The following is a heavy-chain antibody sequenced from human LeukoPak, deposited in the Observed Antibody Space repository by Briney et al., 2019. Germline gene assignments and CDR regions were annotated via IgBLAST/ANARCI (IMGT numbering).Heavy chain of an antibody. CDR3: ARDGGYAAY. J-gene: IGHJ4*02. CDR2: ISRSGRDI. D-gene: IGHD5-12*01. V-gene: IGHV3-21*01. CDR1: GFIFGTYA. Sequence: PGGSLRLSCAASGFIFGTYAMNWVRQAPGKGLEWVSSISRSGRDIYYADSVRGRFTISRDNARDSLYLQMNSLRDEDTAVYYCARDGGYAAYWGQGTLVTVSS.